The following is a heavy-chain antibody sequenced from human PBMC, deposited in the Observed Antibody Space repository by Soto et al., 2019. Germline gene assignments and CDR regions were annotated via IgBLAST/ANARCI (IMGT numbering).Heavy chain of an antibody. Sequence: EVQLVESGGGLVQPGGALRLSCAASGFTFSSYWMSWVRQAPGKGLEWVANIKQDGSEKYYVDSVKGRFTISRDNAKNSLYLKMNSLSAEATAVYYGASGRPKCSSLPAAIRYDYYDGMDVWCQWTTVTVSS. J-gene: IGHJ6*02. CDR1: GFTFSSYW. CDR2: IKQDGSEK. V-gene: IGHV3-7*01. D-gene: IGHD2-2*02. CDR3: ASGRPKCSSLPAAIRYDYYDGMDV.